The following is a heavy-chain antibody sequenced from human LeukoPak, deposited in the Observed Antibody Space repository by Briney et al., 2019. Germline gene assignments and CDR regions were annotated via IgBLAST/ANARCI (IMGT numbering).Heavy chain of an antibody. D-gene: IGHD6-13*01. J-gene: IGHJ4*02. CDR3: ARLVMRLRAFDY. V-gene: IGHV4-39*01. Sequence: SETLSLTCTVSGGSISSSSYCWGWIRQPPGKGLEWIGSMYYSGNAYYNPSLKSRVTISVDTSNNQFSLKLSSVTAADTAVYYCARLVMRLRAFDYWGQGTLVTVSS. CDR2: MYYSGNA. CDR1: GGSISSSSYC.